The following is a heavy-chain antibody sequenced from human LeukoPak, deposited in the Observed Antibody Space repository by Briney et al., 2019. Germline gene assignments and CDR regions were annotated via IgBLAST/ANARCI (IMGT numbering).Heavy chain of an antibody. D-gene: IGHD6-13*01. CDR3: AKDRTSTWCWDY. CDR2: ILSDGNDK. J-gene: IGHJ4*02. V-gene: IGHV3-30*18. CDR1: GFTFSSYD. Sequence: GGSLRLSCAASGFTFSSYDMHWVRQAPGRGLEWVAIILSDGNDKYYADSVKGRFTISRDNSKDTLDLQMNSLRAEDTAVYYCAKDRTSTWCWDYWGQGTLVIVSS.